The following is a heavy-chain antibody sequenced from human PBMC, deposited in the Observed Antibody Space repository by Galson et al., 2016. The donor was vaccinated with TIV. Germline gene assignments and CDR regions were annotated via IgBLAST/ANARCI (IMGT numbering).Heavy chain of an antibody. CDR3: ARDWWVTYIDLPYFED. Sequence: ETLSLTCTVSGVSINDYYWSWIRQAAGKRLEWIGRMYIPGNRNYNPTLKSRVTMSADTSKNQFSLTLASVTAADTAVYFCARDWWVTYIDLPYFEDWGQGILVTVSS. J-gene: IGHJ4*02. V-gene: IGHV4-4*07. CDR1: GVSINDYY. D-gene: IGHD2-15*01. CDR2: MYIPGNR.